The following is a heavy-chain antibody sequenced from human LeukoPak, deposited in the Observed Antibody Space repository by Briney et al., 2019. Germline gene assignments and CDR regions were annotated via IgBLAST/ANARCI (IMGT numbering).Heavy chain of an antibody. CDR3: AVEEEMATILFDY. J-gene: IGHJ4*02. V-gene: IGHV4-59*11. Sequence: PSETLSLTCTVSGGSISSHYWSWIRQPPGKGLEWIGYIYYSGNTNYNPSLKSRVTISVDTSKNQFSLNLSSVTAADTAVYYCAVEEEMATILFDYWGQGTLVTVSS. D-gene: IGHD5-24*01. CDR2: IYYSGNT. CDR1: GGSISSHY.